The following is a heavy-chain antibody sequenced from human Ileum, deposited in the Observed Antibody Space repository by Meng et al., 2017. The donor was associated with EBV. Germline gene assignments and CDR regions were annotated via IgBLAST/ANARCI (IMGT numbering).Heavy chain of an antibody. CDR2: IQHSGST. CDR1: GGSISSGGHA. D-gene: IGHD4-23*01. V-gene: IGHV4-30-2*01. CDR3: ARAHPVVYFFDY. Sequence: LPLQDSGSGLMKPSQTRSLTCAVSGGSISSGGHAWSWIRQPPGKGLEWIGDIQHSGSTYYNPSLKSRVTISVDRSRNQFSLKLSSVTAADTAVYYCARAHPVVYFFDYWGQGTLVTVSS. J-gene: IGHJ4*02.